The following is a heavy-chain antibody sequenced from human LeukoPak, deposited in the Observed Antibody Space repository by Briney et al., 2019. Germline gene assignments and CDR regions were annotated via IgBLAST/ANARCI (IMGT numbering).Heavy chain of an antibody. D-gene: IGHD3-16*01. J-gene: IGHJ4*02. Sequence: GGSLRLSCVASAFTFSSYSMNWVRQAPGKGLEWVSSISSSGSYIYYADSVKGRFTISRDNAKKSLYLQMNSLRAEDTAIYYCARDQFGGYFDYWGQGTLVTVSS. CDR3: ARDQFGGYFDY. CDR2: ISSSGSYI. V-gene: IGHV3-21*01. CDR1: AFTFSSYS.